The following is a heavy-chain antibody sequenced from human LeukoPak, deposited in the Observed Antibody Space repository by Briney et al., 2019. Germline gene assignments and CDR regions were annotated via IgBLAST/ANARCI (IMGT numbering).Heavy chain of an antibody. Sequence: GGSLTLSCADSGFTFSSHTMNWVRQAPGKGLEWDSSISSSSTYIYYADSVKGRFTISRDNAKNSLYLQMNSLRAEDTAVYYCAREFSVLGNFDYWGQGTLVTVSS. J-gene: IGHJ4*02. CDR2: ISSSSTYI. CDR3: AREFSVLGNFDY. V-gene: IGHV3-21*01. CDR1: GFTFSSHT. D-gene: IGHD3-10*02.